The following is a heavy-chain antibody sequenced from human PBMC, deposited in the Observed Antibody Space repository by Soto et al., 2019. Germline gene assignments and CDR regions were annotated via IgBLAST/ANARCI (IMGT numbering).Heavy chain of an antibody. Sequence: GGSLRLSCAASGFTFSSHGMHWVRQAPGKGLEWVAIISYDGNNGDYADSVRGRFTISRDNSKNTVYLQMNSLRAEDTAFYYCAKGGEEKWVRQYFDYWGQGTLVTVSS. CDR1: GFTFSSHG. CDR3: AKGGEEKWVRQYFDY. CDR2: ISYDGNNG. D-gene: IGHD1-26*01. V-gene: IGHV3-30*18. J-gene: IGHJ4*02.